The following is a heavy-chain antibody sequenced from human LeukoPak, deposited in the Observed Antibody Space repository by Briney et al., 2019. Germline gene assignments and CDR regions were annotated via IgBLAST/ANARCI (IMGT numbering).Heavy chain of an antibody. V-gene: IGHV4-38-2*02. CDR2: IYHSGRT. Sequence: PSETLSLTCTVSGYSISSGYYWGWIRQPPGKGLERIGSIYHSGRTFYNPSLKSRVTISVDTSKNQFSLKLSSVTAADTAVYYCARGKRRFDYWGQGTLVTVSS. D-gene: IGHD1-1*01. J-gene: IGHJ4*02. CDR1: GYSISSGYY. CDR3: ARGKRRFDY.